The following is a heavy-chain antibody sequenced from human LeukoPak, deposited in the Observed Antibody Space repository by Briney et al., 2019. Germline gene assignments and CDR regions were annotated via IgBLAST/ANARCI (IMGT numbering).Heavy chain of an antibody. D-gene: IGHD3-16*01. J-gene: IGHJ4*02. CDR3: ARDARYDWSVDY. V-gene: IGHV4-39*02. Sequence: SETLSLTCTVSGGSISSSSYFWGLIRQPPGKGLEWIGSIYYSGSTYYNPSLKSRVTISIDTSKNQFSLTLSSVTAADTAVYYCARDARYDWSVDYWGQGTLVTVSS. CDR1: GGSISSSSYF. CDR2: IYYSGST.